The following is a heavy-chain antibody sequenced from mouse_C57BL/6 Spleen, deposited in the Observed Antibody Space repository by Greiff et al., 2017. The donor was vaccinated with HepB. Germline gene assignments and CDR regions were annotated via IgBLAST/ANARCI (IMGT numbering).Heavy chain of an antibody. D-gene: IGHD1-1*01. CDR1: GYAFSSYW. CDR2: IYPGDGDT. V-gene: IGHV1-80*01. Sequence: VKLQESGAELVKPGASVKISCKASGYAFSSYWMNWVKQRPGKGLEWIGQIYPGDGDTNYNGKFKGKATLTADKSSSTAYMQLSSLTSEDSAVYFCARGITTVVAPLFDYWGQGTTLTVSS. J-gene: IGHJ2*01. CDR3: ARGITTVVAPLFDY.